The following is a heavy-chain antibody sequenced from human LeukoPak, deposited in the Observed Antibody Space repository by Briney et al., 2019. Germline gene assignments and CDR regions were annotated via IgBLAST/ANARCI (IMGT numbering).Heavy chain of an antibody. CDR3: AKGSTRYSCGRDVFDI. CDR2: ISWNSGSI. CDR1: GFTFDDYA. Sequence: GGSLRLSCAAAGFTFDDYAMNWVRQAPGKGLEWVSGISWNSGSIGYADSVKGRFTVSRDNAKNSLYLQMNSLRVEDMALYYCAKGSTRYSCGRDVFDIWGQGTMVTVSS. D-gene: IGHD5-18*01. J-gene: IGHJ3*02. V-gene: IGHV3-9*03.